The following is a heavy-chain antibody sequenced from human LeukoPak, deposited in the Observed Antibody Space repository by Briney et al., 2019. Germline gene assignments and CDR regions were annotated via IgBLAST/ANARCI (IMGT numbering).Heavy chain of an antibody. Sequence: PGGSLRLSCAASGFTFSSYSMNWVRQAPGKGLEWVSSISSSSSYIYYADSVKGRFTISRDTAKNSLYLQMNSLRAEDTAVYYCARGGPASQYNWFDPWGQGTLVTVSS. CDR1: GFTFSSYS. V-gene: IGHV3-21*01. CDR3: ARGGPASQYNWFDP. CDR2: ISSSSSYI. J-gene: IGHJ5*02. D-gene: IGHD2-15*01.